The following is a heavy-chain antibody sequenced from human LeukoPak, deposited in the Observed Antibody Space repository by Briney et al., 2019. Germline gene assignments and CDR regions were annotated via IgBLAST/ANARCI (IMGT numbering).Heavy chain of an antibody. Sequence: GASVKVSCKASGYTFTGYYMHWVRQAPGQGLEWMGRINPNSGGTNYAQKFQGRVTMTRDTSISTAYTELSRLRSDDTAVYYCARGRGVYYYDSSGSVYNDYWGQGTLVTVSS. CDR3: ARGRGVYYYDSSGSVYNDY. CDR2: INPNSGGT. V-gene: IGHV1-2*06. CDR1: GYTFTGYY. D-gene: IGHD3-22*01. J-gene: IGHJ4*02.